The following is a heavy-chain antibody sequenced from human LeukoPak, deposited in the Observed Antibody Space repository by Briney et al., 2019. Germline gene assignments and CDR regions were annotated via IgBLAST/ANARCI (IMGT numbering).Heavy chain of an antibody. V-gene: IGHV3-48*04. CDR3: ATDRGGSYSAIDY. CDR2: ISSSSITI. CDR1: GFTFSSYS. D-gene: IGHD2-15*01. J-gene: IGHJ4*02. Sequence: GGSLRLSCAASGFTFSSYSLNWVRQAPGKGLEWVSFISSSSITIYYADSVKGRFTISRDNAEKSLYLQMNSLRAEDTAVYYCATDRGGSYSAIDYWGQGTLVTVSS.